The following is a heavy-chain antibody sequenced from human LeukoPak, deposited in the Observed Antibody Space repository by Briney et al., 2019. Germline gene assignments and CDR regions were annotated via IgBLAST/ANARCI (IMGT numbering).Heavy chain of an antibody. D-gene: IGHD3-9*01. J-gene: IGHJ5*02. CDR1: GYALSELS. CDR3: VNSLRYFDWSFDP. CDR2: VDSEDGET. V-gene: IGHV1-24*01. Sequence: ASVKVSCKAYGYALSELSMHWVRQAPGKGLEWMGGVDSEDGETIYSQNFQGRVIMTEDRSTDTAYMELSSLRSEDTAVYFCVNSLRYFDWSFDPWGQGTLVSVSS.